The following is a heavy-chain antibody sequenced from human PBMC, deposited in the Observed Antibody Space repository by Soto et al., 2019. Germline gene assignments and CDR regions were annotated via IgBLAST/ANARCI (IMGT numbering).Heavy chain of an antibody. V-gene: IGHV1-69*01. Sequence: QVQLVQSGAEVKKPGSSVKVSCKASGGTYSSYSIPWVRQSPGQGLEWMGEIIPCFGTANYAQKVQGRVAITADEATSTAYMGRRSLRSEDAAVYYCAREGVRPAGGIDYWCQGTLVTVSS. CDR1: GGTYSSYS. CDR2: IIPCFGTA. D-gene: IGHD3-16*01. J-gene: IGHJ4*02. CDR3: AREGVRPAGGIDY.